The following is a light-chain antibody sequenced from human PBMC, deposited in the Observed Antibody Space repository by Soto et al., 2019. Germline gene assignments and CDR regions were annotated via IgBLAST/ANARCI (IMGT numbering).Light chain of an antibody. CDR3: QQYGYSQWT. Sequence: ILLTQSPGTLSLSPGERATLSCRASQTGSNSYLAWYQQKSAQAPRLLIYGVSTRATGIPDRFSGSGSGTEFTLTISRLEPEDFAVYFCQQYGYSQWTFGQGTKVDIK. V-gene: IGKV3-20*01. CDR1: QTGSNSY. J-gene: IGKJ1*01. CDR2: GVS.